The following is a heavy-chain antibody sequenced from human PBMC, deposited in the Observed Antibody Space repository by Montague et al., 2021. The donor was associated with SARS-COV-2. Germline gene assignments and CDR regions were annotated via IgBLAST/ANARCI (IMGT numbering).Heavy chain of an antibody. CDR3: ARIRSDPPLLYLGVWDYYFDF. CDR2: IFLNGEQ. CDR1: GFSLNNRLG. Sequence: PALVKPTKTLTLTCTVSGFSLNNRLGVTWIRQPPGKALEWLAHIFLNGEQSVTTSLKTRVTVSRDTSKNQVVLSMTNVDPADTATYYCARIRSDPPLLYLGVWDYYFDFWGQGILVSVSS. V-gene: IGHV2-26*01. D-gene: IGHD3-16*02. J-gene: IGHJ4*02.